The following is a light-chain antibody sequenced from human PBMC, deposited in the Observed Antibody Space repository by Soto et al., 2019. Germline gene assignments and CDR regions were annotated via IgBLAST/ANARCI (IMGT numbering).Light chain of an antibody. Sequence: DIQITHSPSSVSASVGDRITITCRASQTISSYLNWYQQKPGKAPKLLIYVASSLQGGVPSRFSGSGSGTDFTLTIGSLQPDDFATYYCQKSYSTPINFGQGTRLEIK. CDR3: QKSYSTPIN. CDR2: VAS. V-gene: IGKV1-39*01. CDR1: QTISSY. J-gene: IGKJ5*01.